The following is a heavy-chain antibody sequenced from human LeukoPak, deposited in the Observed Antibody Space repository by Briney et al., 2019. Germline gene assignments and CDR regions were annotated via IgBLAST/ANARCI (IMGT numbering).Heavy chain of an antibody. V-gene: IGHV1-3*01. Sequence: GASVKVSCTASGYTFTSYAMHWVRQAPGQRLEWMGWINAGNGNTKYSQKFQGRVTITRDTSASTAYMELSSLRSEDTAVYYCARDGDYYSYYDFWSGYYIGGGYYYYGMDVWGQGTTVTVSS. J-gene: IGHJ6*02. D-gene: IGHD3-3*01. CDR1: GYTFTSYA. CDR3: ARDGDYYSYYDFWSGYYIGGGYYYYGMDV. CDR2: INAGNGNT.